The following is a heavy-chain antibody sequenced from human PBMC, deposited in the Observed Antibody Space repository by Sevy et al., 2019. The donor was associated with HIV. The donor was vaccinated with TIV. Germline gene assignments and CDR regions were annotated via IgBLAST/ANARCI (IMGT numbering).Heavy chain of an antibody. D-gene: IGHD3-10*01. J-gene: IGHJ4*02. V-gene: IGHV1-2*02. CDR3: ARVATMVRGAHVGY. CDR1: GYTFTGYY. CDR2: INPNSGGT. Sequence: ASVKVSCKASGYTFTGYYMHWVRQAPGQGLEWMGWINPNSGGTNYAQKFQGRVTMTRDTSIGTAYMGLGRLRSDDTAVYYCARVATMVRGAHVGYWGQGTLVTVSS.